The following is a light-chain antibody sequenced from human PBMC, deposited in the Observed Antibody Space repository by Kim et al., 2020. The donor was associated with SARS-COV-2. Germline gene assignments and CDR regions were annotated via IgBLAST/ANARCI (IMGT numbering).Light chain of an antibody. J-gene: IGLJ1*01. V-gene: IGLV2-14*03. CDR2: DVS. CDR1: SSDVGYYKS. CDR3: NSHTTSSTYV. Sequence: GQSTTISCTGTSSDVGYYKSVSWYQQHPGKAPKLIIYDVSGRASGVSNRFSGSQSGNTASLTISGLRTEDEADYYCNSHTTSSTYVFGSGTKVTVL.